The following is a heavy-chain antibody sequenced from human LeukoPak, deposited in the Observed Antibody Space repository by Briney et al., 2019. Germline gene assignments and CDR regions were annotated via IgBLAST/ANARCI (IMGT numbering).Heavy chain of an antibody. D-gene: IGHD3-22*01. V-gene: IGHV3-11*01. J-gene: IGHJ4*02. CDR3: ATEGYYYDSSGYYY. Sequence: GGSLRLSCAASGFTFSTYAMSWIRQAPGKGLEWVSYISSSGSTIYYADSVKGRFTISRDNAKNSLYLQMNSLRAEDTAVYYCATEGYYYDSSGYYYWGQGTLVTVSS. CDR1: GFTFSTYA. CDR2: ISSSGSTI.